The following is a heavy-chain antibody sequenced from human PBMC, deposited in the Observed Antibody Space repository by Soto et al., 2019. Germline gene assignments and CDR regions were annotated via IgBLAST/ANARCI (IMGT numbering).Heavy chain of an antibody. J-gene: IGHJ6*02. CDR3: ARSQGSSTSLEIYYYYYYGMDV. V-gene: IGHV1-69*01. D-gene: IGHD2-2*01. Sequence: QVQLVQSGAEVKKPGSSVKVSCKASGGTFGSYAISWVRQAPGQGLEWMGGIIPIPGTANYGQKFQGRVTIAADESTRTAYMELSSLRSEDTAVYYCARSQGSSTSLEIYYYYYYGMDVWGQGTTVTVSS. CDR2: IIPIPGTA. CDR1: GGTFGSYA.